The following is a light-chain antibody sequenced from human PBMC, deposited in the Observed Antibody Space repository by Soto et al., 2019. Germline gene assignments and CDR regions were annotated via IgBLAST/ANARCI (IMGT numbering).Light chain of an antibody. CDR2: EVS. CDR1: SSDDGAYDY. Sequence: QSVLTQPASVSGSPGQSIAISCTGTSSDDGAYDYVSWYQQHPDRATRLVIYEVSNRPSGVSNRFNGSKSDNTATLTISGLQAGDEADYYCASHTTTNTRVFGTGTKVTVL. CDR3: ASHTTTNTRV. J-gene: IGLJ1*01. V-gene: IGLV2-14*03.